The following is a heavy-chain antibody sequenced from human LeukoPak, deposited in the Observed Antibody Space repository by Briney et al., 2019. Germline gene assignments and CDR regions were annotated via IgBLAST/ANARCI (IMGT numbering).Heavy chain of an antibody. Sequence: SETLSLTCAVYGGSFSGYYWSWIRQPPGKGLEWIGEINHSGSTNYNPSLKSRVTISVDASKNQFSLKLSSVTAADTAVYYCARLSPYDYVWGSYLDDAFDIWGQGTMVTVSS. D-gene: IGHD3-16*02. CDR3: ARLSPYDYVWGSYLDDAFDI. V-gene: IGHV4-34*01. CDR2: INHSGST. J-gene: IGHJ3*02. CDR1: GGSFSGYY.